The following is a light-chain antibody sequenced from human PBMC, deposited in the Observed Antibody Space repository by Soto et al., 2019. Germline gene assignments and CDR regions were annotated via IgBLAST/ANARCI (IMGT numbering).Light chain of an antibody. CDR1: SSNIENNY. CDR3: GTWDSSLSGLV. Sequence: QSVLTQPPSVSAAPGETVTISCSGSSSNIENNYVSWFQQFPGTAPKLLIYDNKRPSGIPDRFSGSKSGTSATLGITGLQTGDEADYYCGTWDSSLSGLVFGGGTKVTVL. V-gene: IGLV1-51*01. CDR2: DN. J-gene: IGLJ2*01.